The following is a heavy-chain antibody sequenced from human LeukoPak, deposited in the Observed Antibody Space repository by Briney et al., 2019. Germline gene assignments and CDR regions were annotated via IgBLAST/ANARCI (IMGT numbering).Heavy chain of an antibody. CDR1: GYTFTSFD. J-gene: IGHJ4*02. CDR2: MNPISGNT. CDR3: ARGKRVTMIVVVQYYFDY. V-gene: IGHV1-8*03. Sequence: ASVKVSCKASGYTFTSFDINWVRQATGQGLEWMGWMNPISGNTGYAQKFQGRVTITRNTSISTAYMELSSLRSEDTAVYYCARGKRVTMIVVVQYYFDYWGQGTLVTVSS. D-gene: IGHD3-22*01.